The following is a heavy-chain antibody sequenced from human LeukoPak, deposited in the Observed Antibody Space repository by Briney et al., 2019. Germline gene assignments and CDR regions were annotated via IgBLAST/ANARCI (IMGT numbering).Heavy chain of an antibody. CDR2: IKEDGSDK. J-gene: IGHJ4*02. V-gene: IGHV3-7*01. CDR3: AKDNTPNAWLVPSDH. Sequence: GGSLRLSCAASGFTFSSYWMSWVRQAPGKGLEWVANIKEDGSDKYYVDAVKGRFTISRDNAKNSLYLQMNSLRAEDTAVYYCAKDNTPNAWLVPSDHWGQGTLVSVSS. CDR1: GFTFSSYW. D-gene: IGHD6-19*01.